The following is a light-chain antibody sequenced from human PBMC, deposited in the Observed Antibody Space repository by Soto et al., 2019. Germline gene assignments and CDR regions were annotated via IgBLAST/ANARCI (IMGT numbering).Light chain of an antibody. V-gene: IGKV3D-15*01. Sequence: ELVMTQSPAILSVSPGERATLSCRASQTVAKKLAWYQQKPGQPPRLLIYGASTRATGATARFSGSGSGTEFTLTISRLQSEDFAIYYGEQYNTWTAPSESVGPGTKVDIK. CDR1: QTVAKK. CDR3: EQYNTWTAPSES. J-gene: IGKJ3*01. CDR2: GAS.